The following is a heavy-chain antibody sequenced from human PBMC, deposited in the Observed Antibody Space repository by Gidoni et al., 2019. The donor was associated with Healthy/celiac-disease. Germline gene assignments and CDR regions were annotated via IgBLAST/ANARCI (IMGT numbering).Heavy chain of an antibody. Sequence: EVQLVESGGGLVKPGGSLRLSCSASGFTFSNAWMNWVRQAPGKGLEWVGRIKSKTDGGTTDYAAPVKGRFTISRDDSKNTLYLQMNSLKTEDTAVYYCTTIIVGATEGDYWGQGTLVTVSS. CDR2: IKSKTDGGTT. D-gene: IGHD1-26*01. CDR1: GFTFSNAW. J-gene: IGHJ4*02. CDR3: TTIIVGATEGDY. V-gene: IGHV3-15*07.